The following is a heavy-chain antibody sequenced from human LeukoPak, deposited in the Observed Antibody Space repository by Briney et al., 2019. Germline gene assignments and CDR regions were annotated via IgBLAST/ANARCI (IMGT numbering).Heavy chain of an antibody. Sequence: SETLSLICTASGGSISRYYWSWIRQSPGRGLEWIAYIYYSGTTNYNPSLKSRVTISVDTSKSQFSLKLNSVTAADTAVYYCAGGGYCSRASCFAPLFDFWGQGVVVTVSS. CDR1: GGSISRYY. V-gene: IGHV4-59*01. CDR3: AGGGYCSRASCFAPLFDF. J-gene: IGHJ4*02. D-gene: IGHD2-2*01. CDR2: IYYSGTT.